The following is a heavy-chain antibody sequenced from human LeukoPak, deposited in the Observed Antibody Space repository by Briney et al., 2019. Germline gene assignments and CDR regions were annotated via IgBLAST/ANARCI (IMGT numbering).Heavy chain of an antibody. V-gene: IGHV4-34*01. CDR1: GGSFSGYY. CDR3: ARGPGGNWFDP. J-gene: IGHJ5*02. D-gene: IGHD3-10*01. Sequence: SETLSLTCTVYGGSFSGYYWSWIRQPPGKGLEWIGEINHSGSTNYNPSLKSRVTISVDTPKNQFSLKLSSVTAADTAVYYCARGPGGNWFDPWGQGTLVTVSS. CDR2: INHSGST.